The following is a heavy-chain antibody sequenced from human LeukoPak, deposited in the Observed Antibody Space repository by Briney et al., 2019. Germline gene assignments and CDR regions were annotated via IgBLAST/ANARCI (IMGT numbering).Heavy chain of an antibody. V-gene: IGHV3-7*01. CDR1: GFTFRSYW. CDR2: IKQDESEK. J-gene: IGHJ4*02. D-gene: IGHD3-9*01. CDR3: ARGPLDTYYYDS. Sequence: GGSLRLSCAASGFTFRSYWMTWARQAPGKGLEWVANIKQDESEKHYVDSVKGRCTVSRDNAKNSLYLQLNSLRADDTAVYYCARGPLDTYYYDSWGQGTLVTVSS.